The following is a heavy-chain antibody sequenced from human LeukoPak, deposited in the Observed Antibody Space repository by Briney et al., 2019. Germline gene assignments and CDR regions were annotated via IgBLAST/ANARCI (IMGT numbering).Heavy chain of an antibody. D-gene: IGHD3-22*01. J-gene: IGHJ4*02. Sequence: PGGSLRLSCAASGFTFGIYSMHWVRQAPGKGLEWVAIISSAGTIIYYADSVRGRFSISRDNSRNTRYLPMDSLRAEHTAVYYCAKRPAYDSSGSVRDYLGQGTLVTVSS. V-gene: IGHV3-30-3*01. CDR3: AKRPAYDSSGSVRDY. CDR2: ISSAGTII. CDR1: GFTFGIYS.